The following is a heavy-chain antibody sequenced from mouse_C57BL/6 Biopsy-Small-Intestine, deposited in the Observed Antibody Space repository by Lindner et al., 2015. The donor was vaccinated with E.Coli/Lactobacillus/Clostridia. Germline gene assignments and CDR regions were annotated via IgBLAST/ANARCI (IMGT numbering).Heavy chain of an antibody. D-gene: IGHD2-4*01. V-gene: IGHV1-55*01. CDR3: AIYDYDEGFAY. CDR1: GYTFTSYW. CDR2: IYPGSGST. Sequence: VQLQESGAELVKPGASVKMSCKASGYTFTSYWITWVKQRPGQGLEWIGDIYPGSGSTNYNEKFKRKATLTVDTSSRTAYMQLSSLTSEDSAVYYCAIYDYDEGFAYWGQGTLVTVSA. J-gene: IGHJ3*01.